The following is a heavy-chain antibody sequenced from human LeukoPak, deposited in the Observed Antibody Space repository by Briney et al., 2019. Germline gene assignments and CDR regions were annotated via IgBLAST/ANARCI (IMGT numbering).Heavy chain of an antibody. CDR2: IYSSGNT. Sequence: SETLSLTCTVSGASISSYYWNWIRQPAGKGLEWIGRIYSSGNTNYNPSLKSRVTMSLDTSKNQFSLKLSSVTAADTAVYYCARDYSGGYYFDYWGQGTLVTVSS. D-gene: IGHD1-26*01. J-gene: IGHJ4*02. CDR3: ARDYSGGYYFDY. V-gene: IGHV4-4*07. CDR1: GASISSYY.